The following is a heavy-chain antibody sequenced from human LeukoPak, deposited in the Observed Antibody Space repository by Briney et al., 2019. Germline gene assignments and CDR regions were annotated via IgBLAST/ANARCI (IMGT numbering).Heavy chain of an antibody. Sequence: GESPKISCKASGYTFTHQWIGWVRQKSGSGLEWMGIIYPRDSDTRYSPSFQGHVSIPADTSINTAYLEWSRLEASDTAIYYCARHSNVIGAIWGQGTLVTVSS. CDR1: GYTFTHQW. J-gene: IGHJ4*02. CDR3: ARHSNVIGAI. D-gene: IGHD3-10*01. V-gene: IGHV5-51*01. CDR2: IYPRDSDT.